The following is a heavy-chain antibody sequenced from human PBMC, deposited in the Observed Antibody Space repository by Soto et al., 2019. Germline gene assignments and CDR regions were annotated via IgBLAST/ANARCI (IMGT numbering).Heavy chain of an antibody. CDR2: ISYDGSNK. V-gene: IGHV3-30*18. CDR1: GFTFSSYG. Sequence: QVPLVESGGGVVQPGRSLRLSCAASGFTFSSYGMHWVRQAPGKGLEWVAVISYDGSNKYYADSVKGRFTISRDNSKNTLYLQMNSLRAEDTAVYYCAKGTGYYGMDVWGQGTTVTVSS. CDR3: AKGTGYYGMDV. J-gene: IGHJ6*02. D-gene: IGHD1-1*01.